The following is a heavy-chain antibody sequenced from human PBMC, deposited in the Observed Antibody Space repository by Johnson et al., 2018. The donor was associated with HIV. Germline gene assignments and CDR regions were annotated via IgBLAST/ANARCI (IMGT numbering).Heavy chain of an antibody. Sequence: VQLVESGGGVVRPGGSLRLSCAASGFTFGDYGMSWVRQAPGKGLEWVAGINRDGGGNGYADSVKGRFTITRDNAKNSLFLQMSSLRVEVTAFYYCARSMYWPDAFDIWGQGTMVIVSS. V-gene: IGHV3-20*04. CDR3: ARSMYWPDAFDI. CDR2: INRDGGGN. J-gene: IGHJ3*02. CDR1: GFTFGDYG. D-gene: IGHD2-8*02.